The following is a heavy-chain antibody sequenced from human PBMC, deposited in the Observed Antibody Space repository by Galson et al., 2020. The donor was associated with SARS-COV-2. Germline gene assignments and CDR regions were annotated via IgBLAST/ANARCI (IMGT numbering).Heavy chain of an antibody. CDR2: IYYSGST. CDR3: ARHLRDYAGYMDV. CDR1: GGSISSSSYY. Sequence: SATLSLTCTVSGGSISSSSYYWGWIRQPPGKGLEWIGSIYYSGSTYYNPSLKSRVTISVDTSKNQFSLKLSSVTAADTAVYYCARHLRDYAGYMDVWGKGTTVTISS. V-gene: IGHV4-39*01. D-gene: IGHD4-17*01. J-gene: IGHJ6*03.